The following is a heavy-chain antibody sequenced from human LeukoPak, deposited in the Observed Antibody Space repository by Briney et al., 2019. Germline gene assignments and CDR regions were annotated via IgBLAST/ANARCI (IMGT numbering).Heavy chain of an antibody. D-gene: IGHD2-21*02. CDR2: VNLQGST. J-gene: IGHJ4*02. CDR3: AREGGPYCPLDY. CDR1: GGSITNTNY. Sequence: NPSETLSLTCGVSGGSITNTNYWTWVRPPPGKGLEWIGEVNLQGSTNYNPSLMGRVAISVDKSENHISLQLTSVTAADTAVYYCAREGGPYCPLDYSGQGTLVTVSS. V-gene: IGHV4-4*02.